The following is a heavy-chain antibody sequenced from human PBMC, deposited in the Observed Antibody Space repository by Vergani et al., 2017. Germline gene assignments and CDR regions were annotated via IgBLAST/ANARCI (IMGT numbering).Heavy chain of an antibody. J-gene: IGHJ4*02. D-gene: IGHD1-26*01. CDR1: GYTFSTYG. CDR2: ISAYNGNT. V-gene: IGHV1-18*01. CDR3: ATDLPEWDLPRGGSFDY. Sequence: QVQLVQSGAEVKKPGASVKVSCKASGYTFSTYGISWVRQAPGQGREWMGWISAYNGNTNYPEKFQGRLTMTTDTSTRTAYMELRSLRSDDTAVYYCATDLPEWDLPRGGSFDYWGQGTLVTVSS.